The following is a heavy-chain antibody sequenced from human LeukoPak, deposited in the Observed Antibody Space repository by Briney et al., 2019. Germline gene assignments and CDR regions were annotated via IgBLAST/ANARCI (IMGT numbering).Heavy chain of an antibody. D-gene: IGHD1-26*01. CDR1: GFTFSSYE. CDR2: INHSGST. CDR3: ARRGTSGSYYRTFDY. V-gene: IGHV4-34*01. Sequence: GSLRLSCAASGFTFSSYEMNWIRQPPGKGLEWIGEINHSGSTNYNPSLKSRVTISVDTSKNQFSLKLSSVTAADTAVYYCARRGTSGSYYRTFDYWGQGTLVTVSS. J-gene: IGHJ4*02.